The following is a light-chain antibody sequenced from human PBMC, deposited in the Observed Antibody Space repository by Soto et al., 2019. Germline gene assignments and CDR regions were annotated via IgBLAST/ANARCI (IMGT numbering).Light chain of an antibody. Sequence: QSVLTQPPSLSGTPGQRVTISCSGSNSNIGRYSVNWYQHLPGTAPKILIYSDDERPSGVPDRFSGSKSGTSASLAISGLQSEDEAEYYCAAWYDNLNGPLFGGGTKLTVL. J-gene: IGLJ3*02. V-gene: IGLV1-44*01. CDR1: NSNIGRYS. CDR3: AAWYDNLNGPL. CDR2: SDD.